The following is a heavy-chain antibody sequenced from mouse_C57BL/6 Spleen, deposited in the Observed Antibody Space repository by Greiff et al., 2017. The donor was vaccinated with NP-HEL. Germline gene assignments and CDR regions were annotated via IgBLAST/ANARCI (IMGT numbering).Heavy chain of an antibody. J-gene: IGHJ2*01. D-gene: IGHD1-1*01. CDR1: GYTFTSYW. V-gene: IGHV1-69*01. Sequence: VQLQQPGAELVMPGASVKLSCKASGYTFTSYWMHWVKQRPGQGLEWIGEIDPSDSDTNYNQKFKGKSTLTVDKSSSTAYMQLSSLTSEDSAVYYCARYLYGSRYGYFDYWGQGTTLTVSS. CDR2: IDPSDSDT. CDR3: ARYLYGSRYGYFDY.